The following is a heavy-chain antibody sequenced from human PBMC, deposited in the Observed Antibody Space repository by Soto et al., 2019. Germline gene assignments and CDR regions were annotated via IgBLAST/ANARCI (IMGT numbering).Heavy chain of an antibody. V-gene: IGHV1-2*04. CDR3: ARVLPAAMFGDYYYGMDV. J-gene: IGHJ6*02. CDR1: GYTFTGYY. Sequence: ASVKVSCKASGYTFTGYYMHWVRQAPGQGLEWMGWINPNSGGTNYAQKFQGWVTMTRDTSISTAYMELSRLRSEDTAVYYCARVLPAAMFGDYYYGMDVWGQGTTVTVSS. CDR2: INPNSGGT. D-gene: IGHD2-2*01.